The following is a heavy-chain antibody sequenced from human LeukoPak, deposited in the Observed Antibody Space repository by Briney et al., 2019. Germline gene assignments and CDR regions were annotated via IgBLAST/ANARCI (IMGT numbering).Heavy chain of an antibody. D-gene: IGHD1-7*01. Sequence: RPGGSLRLSCVASGFTSRNFAMSWVRQAPGKGLEWVSVINGSSTITYYSDSVKGRFIISRDNSVNALFLQMNSLGAEDTAVYYCAKSGTTGYYFTDWGQGALVTVAS. J-gene: IGHJ4*02. V-gene: IGHV3-23*03. CDR3: AKSGTTGYYFTD. CDR2: INGSSTIT. CDR1: GFTSRNFA.